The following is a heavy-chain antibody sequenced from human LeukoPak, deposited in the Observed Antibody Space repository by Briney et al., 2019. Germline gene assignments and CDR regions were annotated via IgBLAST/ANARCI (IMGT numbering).Heavy chain of an antibody. CDR3: ARDGYSSSSYSDY. V-gene: IGHV4-31*03. J-gene: IGHJ4*02. Sequence: SQTLSLTCTVSGVSISSGGYYWSWIRQHPGKGLEWIGYMYFSGITSYNPSLKSRVTISVDTSKNQFSLKLSSVTAADTAVYYCARDGYSSSSYSDYWGQGTLVTVSS. CDR1: GVSISSGGYY. D-gene: IGHD6-6*01. CDR2: MYFSGIT.